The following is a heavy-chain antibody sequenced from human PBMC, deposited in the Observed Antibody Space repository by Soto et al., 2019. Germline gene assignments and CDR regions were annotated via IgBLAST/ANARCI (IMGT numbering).Heavy chain of an antibody. Sequence: SVKVSCKDSGGTFSSYAISWVRQAPGQGLEWMGGIIPIFGTANYAQKFQGRVTITADESTSTAYMELSSLRSEDTAVYYCARDSRWGGYCSGGSCYQGDYWGQGTLDTVSS. CDR2: IIPIFGTA. CDR1: GGTFSSYA. D-gene: IGHD2-15*01. CDR3: ARDSRWGGYCSGGSCYQGDY. V-gene: IGHV1-69*13. J-gene: IGHJ4*02.